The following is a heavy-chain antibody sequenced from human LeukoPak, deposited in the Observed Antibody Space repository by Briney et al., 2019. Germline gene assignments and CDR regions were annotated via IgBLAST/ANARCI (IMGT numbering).Heavy chain of an antibody. V-gene: IGHV1-8*01. CDR3: ARTYCSSTSCPRAFDY. CDR1: GYTFTSYD. CDR2: MNPNSGNT. D-gene: IGHD2-2*01. J-gene: IGHJ4*02. Sequence: APVKVSCKASGYTFTSYDINWVRQATGQGLEWMGWMNPNSGNTGYAQKFQGRVTMTRNTSISTAYMELSSLRSEDTAVYYCARTYCSSTSCPRAFDYWGQGTLVTVSS.